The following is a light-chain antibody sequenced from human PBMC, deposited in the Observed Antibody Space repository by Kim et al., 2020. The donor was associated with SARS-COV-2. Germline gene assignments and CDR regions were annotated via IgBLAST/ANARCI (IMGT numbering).Light chain of an antibody. V-gene: IGLV2-23*02. Sequence: QSITISCDGTSSDVGTYNLVSWYKQHPGKAPQLMVYEVNKRPSGISNRFSGSKSGNTASLTISGLQAEDEADYYCCSYAGSYTLWVFGGGTQLTVL. CDR2: EVN. J-gene: IGLJ2*01. CDR3: CSYAGSYTLWV. CDR1: SSDVGTYNL.